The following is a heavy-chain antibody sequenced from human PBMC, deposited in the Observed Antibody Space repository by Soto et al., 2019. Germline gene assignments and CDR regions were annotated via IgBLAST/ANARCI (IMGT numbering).Heavy chain of an antibody. Sequence: GGSLRLSCAASGFTFSSYAMHWVRQTPGKGLEWVAVISYDGSNKYYADSVKGRFTISRDNSKNTLYLQMNSLRAEDTAVYYCASNQPSVGSSWYLGSYYYYGMDVWGQGTTVTVSS. V-gene: IGHV3-30-3*01. CDR2: ISYDGSNK. D-gene: IGHD6-13*01. CDR3: ASNQPSVGSSWYLGSYYYYGMDV. CDR1: GFTFSSYA. J-gene: IGHJ6*02.